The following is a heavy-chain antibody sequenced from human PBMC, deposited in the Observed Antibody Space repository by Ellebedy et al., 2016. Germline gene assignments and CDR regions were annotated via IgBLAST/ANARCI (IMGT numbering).Heavy chain of an antibody. J-gene: IGHJ4*02. V-gene: IGHV1-46*01. Sequence: ASVKVSXXASGYTFTSYYMHWVRQAPGQGLEWMGIINPSGGSTSYAQKFQGRVTMTRDTSTSTVYMELSSLRSEDTAVYYCARDRYYYDSSGYYGNDYWGQGTLVTVSS. CDR1: GYTFTSYY. CDR3: ARDRYYYDSSGYYGNDY. D-gene: IGHD3-22*01. CDR2: INPSGGST.